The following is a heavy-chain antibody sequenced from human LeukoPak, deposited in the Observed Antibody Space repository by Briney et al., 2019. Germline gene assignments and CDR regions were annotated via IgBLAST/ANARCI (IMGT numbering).Heavy chain of an antibody. CDR1: GFTFSSYA. CDR3: ARDYGSGSYWVGNDC. Sequence: TGGSLRLSCAASGFTFSSYAMSWVRQAPGKGLEWVSGISGSGGSTYYADSVKGRFTISRDNSKNTLYLQMNSLRAEDTAVYYCARDYGSGSYWVGNDCWGQGTLVTVSS. CDR2: ISGSGGST. V-gene: IGHV3-23*01. D-gene: IGHD3-10*01. J-gene: IGHJ4*02.